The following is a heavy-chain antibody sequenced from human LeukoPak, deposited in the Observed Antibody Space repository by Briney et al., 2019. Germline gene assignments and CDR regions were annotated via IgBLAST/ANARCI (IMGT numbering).Heavy chain of an antibody. V-gene: IGHV5-51*01. CDR2: IYLRVSDT. J-gene: IGHJ4*02. CDR1: GYSSTNYW. CDR3: ARHPSYTSGWPLDY. D-gene: IGHD6-19*01. Sequence: GESLKISCKGSGYSSTNYWIGWVRELPGKGLEWMGIIYLRVSDTRSTPSFQGQVTISADKSITTAYLQWSSLKASDTAIYYCARHPSYTSGWPLDYWGQGTLVTVSS.